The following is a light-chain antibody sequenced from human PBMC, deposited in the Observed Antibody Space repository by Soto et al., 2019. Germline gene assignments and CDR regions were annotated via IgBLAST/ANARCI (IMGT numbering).Light chain of an antibody. J-gene: IGKJ4*01. CDR1: QSVSSN. Sequence: EMVKTQSPATLSVSPGERATLSCRASQSVSSNLAWYQQKPGQAPRLLIYGASTRATGIPARFSGSGSGTEFTLTIRSLQSEDFAVYYCQQDNNWPPLTFGGGTKVEIK. V-gene: IGKV3-15*01. CDR3: QQDNNWPPLT. CDR2: GAS.